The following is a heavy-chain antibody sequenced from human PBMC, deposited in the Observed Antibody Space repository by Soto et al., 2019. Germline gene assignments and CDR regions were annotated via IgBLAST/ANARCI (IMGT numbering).Heavy chain of an antibody. Sequence: GGSLRLSCAASGFTFSTYSISWVRQAPGKGLEWISYISSSSSTIYYVDSVKGRFTISRDNAKNSLFLQMNSLRAEDTAVYYCATDRGKVLTWGQGTPVTVSS. CDR2: ISSSSSTI. CDR1: GFTFSTYS. J-gene: IGHJ5*02. D-gene: IGHD3-10*01. CDR3: ATDRGKVLT. V-gene: IGHV3-48*01.